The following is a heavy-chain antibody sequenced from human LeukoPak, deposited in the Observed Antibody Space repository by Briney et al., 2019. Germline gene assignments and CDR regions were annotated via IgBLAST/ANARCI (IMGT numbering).Heavy chain of an antibody. CDR1: GGTFSSYA. V-gene: IGHV1-69*05. D-gene: IGHD2-2*01. Sequence: SVKVSCKASGGTFSSYAISWVRQAPGQGLEWMGGIIPIFGTANYAQKFQGRVTITTDESTSTAYMELSSLRSEDTAVYYCASGDRCSGTSCYLFNYYYMDVWGKGTMVTVSS. CDR2: IIPIFGTA. CDR3: ASGDRCSGTSCYLFNYYYMDV. J-gene: IGHJ6*03.